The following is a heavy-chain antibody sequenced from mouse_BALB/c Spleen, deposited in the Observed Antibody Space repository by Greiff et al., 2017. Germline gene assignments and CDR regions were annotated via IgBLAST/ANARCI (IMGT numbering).Heavy chain of an antibody. CDR2: IDPANGNT. D-gene: IGHD1-2*01. J-gene: IGHJ4*01. CDR3: ARADTAAAMDY. V-gene: IGHV14-3*02. Sequence: VQLQQSGAELVKPGASVKLSCTASGFNIKDTYMHWVKQRPEQGLEWIGRIDPANGNTKYDPKFQGKATITADTSSNTAYLQRSSLTSEDTAVYYCARADTAAAMDYWGQGTSVTVSA. CDR1: GFNIKDTY.